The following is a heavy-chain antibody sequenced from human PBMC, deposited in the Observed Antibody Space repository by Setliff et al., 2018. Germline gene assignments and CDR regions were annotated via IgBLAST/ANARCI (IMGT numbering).Heavy chain of an antibody. Sequence: GGSLRLSCAASGFTFSSSAMAWVRQAPGKGLEWVSAISSTITSAYYADSVKGRFTISRDNSKNTLYLQMNSLRAEDTAVYYCAKHGAYNNFLTGYNFYYDMDVWGQGTTVTVSS. CDR3: AKHGAYNNFLTGYNFYYDMDV. CDR1: GFTFSSSA. D-gene: IGHD3-9*01. CDR2: ISSTITSA. J-gene: IGHJ6*02. V-gene: IGHV3-23*01.